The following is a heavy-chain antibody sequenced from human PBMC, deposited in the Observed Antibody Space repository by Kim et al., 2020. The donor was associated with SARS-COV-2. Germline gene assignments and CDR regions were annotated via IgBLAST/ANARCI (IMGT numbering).Heavy chain of an antibody. D-gene: IGHD6-6*01. CDR1: GYTLTELS. J-gene: IGHJ4*02. V-gene: IGHV1-24*01. CDR2: FDPEDGET. CDR3: ATDLNLAARSEVGREYYFDY. Sequence: ASVKVSCKVSGYTLTELSMHWVRQAPGKGLEWMGGFDPEDGETIYAQKFQGRVTMTEDTSTDTAYMELSSLRSEDTAVYYCATDLNLAARSEVGREYYFDYWGQGTLVTVSS.